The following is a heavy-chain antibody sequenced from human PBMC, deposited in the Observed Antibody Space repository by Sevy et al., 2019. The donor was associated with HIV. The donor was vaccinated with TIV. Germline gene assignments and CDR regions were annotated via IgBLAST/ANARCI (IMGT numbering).Heavy chain of an antibody. J-gene: IGHJ4*02. D-gene: IGHD3-10*01. V-gene: IGHV4-59*13. CDR1: GGSISSYY. CDR2: IYYSGST. CDR3: ARAYGSGIPFDY. Sequence: SETLSLTCTVSGGSISSYYWSWIRQPPGKGLEWIGYIYYSGSTNYNPSLKSRVTISVDTSKNQFSLKLSSVTAADTAVYYCARAYGSGIPFDYWGQGTLVTVSS.